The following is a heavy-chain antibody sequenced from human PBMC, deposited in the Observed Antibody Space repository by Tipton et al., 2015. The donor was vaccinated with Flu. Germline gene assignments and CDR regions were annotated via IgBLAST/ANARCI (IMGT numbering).Heavy chain of an antibody. J-gene: IGHJ4*02. Sequence: TLSLTCTVSGGSISGGDYYWSWIRQPAGKGLEWLGRMYTRGTSNYNPSLKSRLTILFDTSKNQFSLRLTSVTAADTAVYYCAREANGDYILDSWGRGTLVTVSS. V-gene: IGHV4-61*02. CDR1: GGSISGGDYY. CDR2: MYTRGTS. CDR3: AREANGDYILDS. D-gene: IGHD4-17*01.